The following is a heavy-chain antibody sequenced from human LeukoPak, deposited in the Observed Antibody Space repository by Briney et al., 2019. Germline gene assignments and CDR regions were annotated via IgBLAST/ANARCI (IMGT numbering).Heavy chain of an antibody. V-gene: IGHV3-48*02. CDR1: GITFSGYS. CDR3: ARVGGATAVTMYFEY. CDR2: MTTSGNTI. Sequence: GGSLRLSCVVSGITFSGYSMIWVRQAPGKGLEWLSFMTTSGNTIFYAESVKDRFTISRDNAKKSLYLQMNSLRDEDTAVYYCARVGGATAVTMYFEYWGQGTLATVSS. D-gene: IGHD1-26*01. J-gene: IGHJ4*02.